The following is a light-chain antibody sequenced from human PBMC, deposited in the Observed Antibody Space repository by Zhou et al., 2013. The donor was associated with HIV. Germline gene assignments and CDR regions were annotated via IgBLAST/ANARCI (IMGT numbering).Light chain of an antibody. Sequence: EIVLTQSPATLSLSPGERATLSCRASQSVSNSLAWYLQKPGQAPRLLIYDAFNRATGIPARFSASGSGTDFTLTIDSLESEDFAVYYCQERTNWPRLAFGGGSKVEIK. CDR3: QERTNWPRLA. J-gene: IGKJ4*01. CDR1: QSVSNS. V-gene: IGKV3-11*01. CDR2: DAF.